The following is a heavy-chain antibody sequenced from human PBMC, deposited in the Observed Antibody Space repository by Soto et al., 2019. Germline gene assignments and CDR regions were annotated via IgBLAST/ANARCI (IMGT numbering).Heavy chain of an antibody. CDR2: IYPGDSDT. Sequence: GESLKISCMGSGYKVSTWHNFTSYWIAWVRQMPGEGLEWMGIIYPGDSDTRYSPSFQGQVTISADKSINSVYLQWSSLKASDTATYYCARLGFNYDFLSGYYNYYYYGMDVWGQGTTVTVSS. D-gene: IGHD3-3*01. V-gene: IGHV5-51*01. J-gene: IGHJ6*02. CDR3: ARLGFNYDFLSGYYNYYYYGMDV. CDR1: GYKVSTWHNFTSYW.